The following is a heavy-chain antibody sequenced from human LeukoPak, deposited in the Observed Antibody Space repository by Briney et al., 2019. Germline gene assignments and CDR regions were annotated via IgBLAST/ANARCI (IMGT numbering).Heavy chain of an antibody. CDR3: TTDTFSTVLFDY. D-gene: IGHD4-11*01. V-gene: IGHV3-15*01. CDR2: IKSKTDGGTT. J-gene: IGHJ4*02. CDR1: GFTFSNAW. Sequence: GGSLRLSCAASGFTFSNAWMSWVRQAPGKGLEWVGRIKSKTDGGTTDYAAPVKGRFTISRDDSKNTLYLQMNSLKTEDTAVYYCTTDTFSTVLFDYWGQGTLVTVSS.